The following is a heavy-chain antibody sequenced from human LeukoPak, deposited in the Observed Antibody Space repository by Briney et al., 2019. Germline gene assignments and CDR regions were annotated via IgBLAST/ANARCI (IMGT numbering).Heavy chain of an antibody. J-gene: IGHJ4*02. D-gene: IGHD3-10*01. CDR1: GYSISSGYY. CDR3: ARDARVQKWFGELLKTTTYYFDY. CDR2: VYHSGNT. V-gene: IGHV4-38-2*02. Sequence: PSETLSLTCTVSGYSISSGYYWGWIRQPPGKGLEWIGSVYHSGNTYQNPSLKSRVTISVDTSKNQFSLKLSSVTAADTAVYYCARDARVQKWFGELLKTTTYYFDYWGQGTLVTVSS.